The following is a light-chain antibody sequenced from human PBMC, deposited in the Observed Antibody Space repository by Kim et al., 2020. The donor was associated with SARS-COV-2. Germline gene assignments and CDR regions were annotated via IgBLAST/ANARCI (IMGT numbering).Light chain of an antibody. V-gene: IGKV4-1*01. J-gene: IGKJ1*01. CDR2: WAS. Sequence: DIVMTQSPDSLAVALGERATINCKSSQSVLYSSNNKNYLAWSQQKPGQPPKLLIYWASTRESGVPDRLSGSGSGTDFTLTISSLQAEDVAVYYCQQYYSTPRTFGQGPKVDIK. CDR1: QSVLYSSNNKNY. CDR3: QQYYSTPRT.